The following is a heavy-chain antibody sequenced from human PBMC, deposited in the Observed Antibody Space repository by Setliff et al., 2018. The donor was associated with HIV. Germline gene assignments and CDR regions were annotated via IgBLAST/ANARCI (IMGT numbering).Heavy chain of an antibody. J-gene: IGHJ4*02. D-gene: IGHD3-3*01. CDR1: GFTFTNYW. Sequence: GGSLRLSCAASGFTFTNYWMAWIRQAPGRGLEWAAIISNDGGREYYVDSVKGRFTISRDNAKSSLYLQMNSLTVEDTGVYYCARLYDRYDDSGYYHPVQALSYWGQGAQVTVSS. V-gene: IGHV3-7*01. CDR2: ISNDGGRE. CDR3: ARLYDRYDDSGYYHPVQALSY.